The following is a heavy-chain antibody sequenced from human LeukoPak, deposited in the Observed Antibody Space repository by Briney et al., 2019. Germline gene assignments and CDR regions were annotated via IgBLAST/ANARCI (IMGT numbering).Heavy chain of an antibody. V-gene: IGHV1-2*02. J-gene: IGHJ4*02. CDR1: GYTLTGYY. CDR2: INPNSGGT. D-gene: IGHD3-3*01. Sequence: GASVKVSCKASGYTLTGYYMHWVRQAPGQGLEWMGWINPNSGGTNYAQKFQGRVTMTRDTSISTAYMELSRLRSDDTAVYYCARVQYYDFWSGYYVYWGQGTLVTVSS. CDR3: ARVQYYDFWSGYYVY.